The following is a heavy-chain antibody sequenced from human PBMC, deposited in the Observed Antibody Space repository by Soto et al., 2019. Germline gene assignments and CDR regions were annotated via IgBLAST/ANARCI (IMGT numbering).Heavy chain of an antibody. J-gene: IGHJ4*02. CDR1: GGTFSSYA. V-gene: IGHV1-69*13. CDR2: IIPIFGTA. CDR3: AIIYVAVAGSQGNFDY. Sequence: SVKVSCKASGGTFSSYAISWVRQAPGQGLEWMGGIIPIFGTANYAQKFQGRVTITADESTSTAYMELSSLRSEDTAVYYCAIIYVAVAGSQGNFDYWGQGTLVTVSS. D-gene: IGHD6-19*01.